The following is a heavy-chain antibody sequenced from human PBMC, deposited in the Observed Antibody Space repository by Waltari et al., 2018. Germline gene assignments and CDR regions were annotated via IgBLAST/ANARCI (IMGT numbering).Heavy chain of an antibody. CDR3: ASGLGYMDY. D-gene: IGHD1-1*01. Sequence: LSCAASGFTFSSYGMHWVRQAPGKGLEWVAVIWYDGSNKYYADSVKGRFTISRDNSKNTLYLQMNSLRAEDTAVYYCASGLGYMDYWGQGTLVTVSS. CDR2: IWYDGSNK. CDR1: GFTFSSYG. J-gene: IGHJ4*02. V-gene: IGHV3-33*01.